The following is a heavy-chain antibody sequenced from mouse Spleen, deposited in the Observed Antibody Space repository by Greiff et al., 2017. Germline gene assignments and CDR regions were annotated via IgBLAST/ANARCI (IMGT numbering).Heavy chain of an antibody. CDR2: ISYDGSN. J-gene: IGHJ3*01. V-gene: IGHV3-6*01. CDR1: GYSITSGYY. Sequence: ESGPGLVKPSQSLSLTCSVTGYSITSGYYWNWIRQFPGNKLEWMGYISYDGSNNYNPSLKNRISITRDTSKNQFFLKLNSVTTEDTATYYCAREGTAQAGFAYWGQGTLVTVSA. D-gene: IGHD3-2*02. CDR3: AREGTAQAGFAY.